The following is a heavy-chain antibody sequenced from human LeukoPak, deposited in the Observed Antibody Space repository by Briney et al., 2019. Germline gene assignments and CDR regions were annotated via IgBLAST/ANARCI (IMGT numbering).Heavy chain of an antibody. J-gene: IGHJ4*02. Sequence: GASVKVSCKASGYTFTSYGISWVRQAPGQGLEWMGWISAYNGNTNYAQKFQGRVTMTTDTSTNTAYMELRSLRSDDSAVYYCARDSRIAVAGTVWVYWGQGTLVTVSS. CDR1: GYTFTSYG. D-gene: IGHD6-19*01. V-gene: IGHV1-18*01. CDR2: ISAYNGNT. CDR3: ARDSRIAVAGTVWVY.